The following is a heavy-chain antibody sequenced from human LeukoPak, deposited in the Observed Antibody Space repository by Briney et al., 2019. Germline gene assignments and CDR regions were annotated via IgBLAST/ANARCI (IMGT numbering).Heavy chain of an antibody. D-gene: IGHD3-10*01. V-gene: IGHV1-18*01. CDR1: GYTFTSYG. CDR3: ARGQLLWFGERAGYFDY. Sequence: ASVKVSCKASGYTFTSYGISWGRQAPGQGLEWRGWISAYNGNTNYAQKLQGRVPMTTDTSTSTAYMELRSLRSDDTAVYYCARGQLLWFGERAGYFDYWGQGTLVTVSS. J-gene: IGHJ4*02. CDR2: ISAYNGNT.